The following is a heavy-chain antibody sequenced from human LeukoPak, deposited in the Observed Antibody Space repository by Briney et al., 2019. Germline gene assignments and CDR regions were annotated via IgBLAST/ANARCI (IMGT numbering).Heavy chain of an antibody. V-gene: IGHV3-23*01. D-gene: IGHD2-8*02. CDR3: AKAPRGFQWFMDY. J-gene: IGHJ4*02. Sequence: GGSLRLSCAASGFTFSSYAMNWVRQAPGKGLEWVSDISGSGDNTYHADSVKGRFTISRDNSNNMLYLQMNSLRAEDTAVYYCAKAPRGFQWFMDYWGQGALVTVSS. CDR1: GFTFSSYA. CDR2: ISGSGDNT.